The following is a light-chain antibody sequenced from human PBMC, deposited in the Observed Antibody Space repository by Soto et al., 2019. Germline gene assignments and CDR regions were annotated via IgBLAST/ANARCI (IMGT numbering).Light chain of an antibody. CDR3: LQDYNYPTWT. CDR1: QGIRND. CDR2: AAS. Sequence: AIQMTQSPSSLSASVGDRVTITCRASQGIRNDLGWYQQKPGKAPKLLIYAASSLQSGVPSRFSGSGSGTDFTLTISNLQPEDFATYYCLQDYNYPTWTFGQGTKVEIK. J-gene: IGKJ1*01. V-gene: IGKV1-6*01.